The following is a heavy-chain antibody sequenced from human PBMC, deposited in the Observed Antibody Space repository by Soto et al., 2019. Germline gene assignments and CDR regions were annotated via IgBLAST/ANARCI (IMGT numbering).Heavy chain of an antibody. CDR3: TKGGYDLIYDFGMDV. D-gene: IGHD5-12*01. Sequence: EVPLIESGGGWVQPGTSLRVSCAASGFTFHEYAMHWVRQAPWKGLALVSGISSDGDTIASADSVQGRFTVFRYSAKNSMYLQINSMSADDTALYYCTKGGYDLIYDFGMDVCGQGTTVTVSS. CDR2: ISSDGDTI. V-gene: IGHV3-9*01. J-gene: IGHJ6*02. CDR1: GFTFHEYA.